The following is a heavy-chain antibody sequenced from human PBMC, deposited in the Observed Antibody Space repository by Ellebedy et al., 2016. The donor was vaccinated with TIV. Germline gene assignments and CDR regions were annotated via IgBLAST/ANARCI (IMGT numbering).Heavy chain of an antibody. V-gene: IGHV1-46*01. CDR2: INPSGGST. CDR1: GYTFTSYQ. J-gene: IGHJ4*02. D-gene: IGHD1-26*01. Sequence: ASVKVSCKASGYTFTSYQMHWVRQAPGQGLEWMGIINPSGGSTSYTQKFQGRVTMTRDTSTSTVYMGLSSLRSEDTAVYYCARDGTFKDYWGQGTLVTVSS. CDR3: ARDGTFKDY.